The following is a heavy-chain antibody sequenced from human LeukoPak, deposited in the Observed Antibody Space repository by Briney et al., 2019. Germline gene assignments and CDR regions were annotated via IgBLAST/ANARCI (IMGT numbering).Heavy chain of an antibody. CDR2: IRSSSSYI. CDR3: ARDGPSIAADFDC. V-gene: IGHV3-21*01. J-gene: IGHJ4*02. D-gene: IGHD6-6*01. Sequence: TGGSLRLSCAASGFTFSSYSMNWVRQAPGKGLEWVSSIRSSSSYIYYADSLKGRFTISRDNAKNSLYLQMNSLRAEDSAVYYCARDGPSIAADFDCWGQGTLVTVSS. CDR1: GFTFSSYS.